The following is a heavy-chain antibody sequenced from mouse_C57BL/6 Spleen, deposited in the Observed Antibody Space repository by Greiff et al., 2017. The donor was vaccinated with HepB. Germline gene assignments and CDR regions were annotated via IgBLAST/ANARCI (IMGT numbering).Heavy chain of an antibody. CDR1: GYTFTDYY. CDR2: INPNNGGT. J-gene: IGHJ4*01. D-gene: IGHD1-1*01. V-gene: IGHV1-26*01. CDR3: ARITVVASMDY. Sequence: EVQLQQSGPELVKPGASVKISCKASGYTFTDYYMNWVKQSHGKSLEWIGDINPNNGGTSYNQKFKGKATLTVDKSSSTAYMELRSLTSEDSAVYYCARITVVASMDYWGQGTSVTVSS.